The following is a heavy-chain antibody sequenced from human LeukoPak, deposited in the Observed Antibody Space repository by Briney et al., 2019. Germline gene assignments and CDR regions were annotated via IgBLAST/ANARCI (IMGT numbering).Heavy chain of an antibody. J-gene: IGHJ4*02. Sequence: ASVKVSCKASGYTFTSYDINWVRQATGQGLEWMGWMNPNSGNTGYAQKFQGRVTITRNTSISTAYMELSSLRSEDTAVYYCARGKYYDFWSGYYTGFDYWGQGTLVTVSS. D-gene: IGHD3-3*01. V-gene: IGHV1-8*03. CDR1: GYTFTSYD. CDR3: ARGKYYDFWSGYYTGFDY. CDR2: MNPNSGNT.